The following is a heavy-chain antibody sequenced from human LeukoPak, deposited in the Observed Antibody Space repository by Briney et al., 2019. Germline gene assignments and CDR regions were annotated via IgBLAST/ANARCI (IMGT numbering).Heavy chain of an antibody. CDR1: GGSISSYY. J-gene: IGHJ4*02. CDR3: VRGNWNLVFDY. V-gene: IGHV4-59*01. D-gene: IGHD1-7*01. Sequence: PSETLSLTCTVSGGSISSYYWSWIRQPPGKGLEWIGYIYYSGSTNYNPSLKSRVTISVDTSKNQFSLKLSSVTAADTAVYYCVRGNWNLVFDYWGQGTLVTVSS. CDR2: IYYSGST.